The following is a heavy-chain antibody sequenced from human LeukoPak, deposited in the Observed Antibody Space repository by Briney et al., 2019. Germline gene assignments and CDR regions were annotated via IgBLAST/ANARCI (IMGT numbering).Heavy chain of an antibody. V-gene: IGHV1-18*01. Sequence: ASVKVSCKASGYTFTSFGISWVRQAPGQGLEWMGWISPYNGNTNYPQKVQGRITVTTDTSTSTAYMELRSLRSDDTAVYYCARDRNHYDTRGDFWGQGTLVTVSS. J-gene: IGHJ4*02. CDR3: ARDRNHYDTRGDF. D-gene: IGHD3-22*01. CDR1: GYTFTSFG. CDR2: ISPYNGNT.